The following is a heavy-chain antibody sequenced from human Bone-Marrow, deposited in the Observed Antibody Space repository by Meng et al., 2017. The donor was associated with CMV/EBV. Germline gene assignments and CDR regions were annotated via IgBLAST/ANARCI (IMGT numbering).Heavy chain of an antibody. Sequence: GESLKISCAASGFTFSSYSMNWVRQAPGKGLEWVSSISSSSSYIYYADSVKGRFTISRDNAKNSLYLQMNSLRAEDTAVYYCARGPYGSSTSCYTPYFDYWGHGTLATVSS. V-gene: IGHV3-21*01. CDR2: ISSSSSYI. CDR3: ARGPYGSSTSCYTPYFDY. J-gene: IGHJ4*01. D-gene: IGHD2-2*02. CDR1: GFTFSSYS.